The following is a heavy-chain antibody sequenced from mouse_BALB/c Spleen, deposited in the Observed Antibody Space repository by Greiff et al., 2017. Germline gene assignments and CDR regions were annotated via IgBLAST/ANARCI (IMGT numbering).Heavy chain of an antibody. V-gene: IGHV5-6-5*01. CDR3: ARGGGWLLRWYFDV. CDR2: ISSGGST. Sequence: DVHLVESGGGLVKPGGSLKLSCAASGFTFSSYAMSWVSQTPEKRLEWVASISSGGSTYYPDSVKGRFTISRDNARNILYLQMSSLRSEDTAMYYCARGGGWLLRWYFDVWGAGTTVTVSS. D-gene: IGHD2-3*01. CDR1: GFTFSSYA. J-gene: IGHJ1*01.